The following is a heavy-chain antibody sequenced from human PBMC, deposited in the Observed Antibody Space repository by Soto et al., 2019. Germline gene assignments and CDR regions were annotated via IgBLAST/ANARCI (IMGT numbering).Heavy chain of an antibody. CDR3: ARGDSWSYLYYFDY. CDR2: INTGNGNT. V-gene: IGHV1-3*04. CDR1: GYTFTSYA. Sequence: ASVKVSCKASGYTFTSYAMHWVRQAPGQRPEWMGWINTGNGNTKYSQKFQGRVTITRDTSASTAYMELSSLRSEDTAMYYCARGDSWSYLYYFDYWGQGSLVTVS. D-gene: IGHD1-26*01. J-gene: IGHJ4*02.